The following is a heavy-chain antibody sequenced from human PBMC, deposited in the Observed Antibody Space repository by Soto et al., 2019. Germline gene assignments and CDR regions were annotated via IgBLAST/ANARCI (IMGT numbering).Heavy chain of an antibody. Sequence: ASVKVSCKASAYTFTDYYIHWVRQAPGQGLEWMGWINPNSGGSYSAQKFLGRVTMTRDTSITTAYMELSRLRSDDTAVYYCARALPEIRMMEGGSFDPWGQGTVVTVSS. CDR2: INPNSGGS. J-gene: IGHJ5*02. CDR3: ARALPEIRMMEGGSFDP. CDR1: AYTFTDYY. D-gene: IGHD1-1*01. V-gene: IGHV1-2*02.